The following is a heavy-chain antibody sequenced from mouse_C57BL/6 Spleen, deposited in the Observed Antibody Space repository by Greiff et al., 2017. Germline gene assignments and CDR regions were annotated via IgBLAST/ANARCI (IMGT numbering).Heavy chain of an antibody. CDR1: GYAFSSSW. CDR3: ARGNYSNHYWYFDV. CDR2: IYPGDGDA. D-gene: IGHD2-5*01. J-gene: IGHJ1*03. Sequence: QVRLKESGPELVKPGASVKISCKASGYAFSSSWMNWVKQRPGKGLEWIGRIYPGDGDANYNGKFKGKATLTADKSSSTAYMQLSSLTSEDSAVYFCARGNYSNHYWYFDVWGTGTTVTVSS. V-gene: IGHV1-82*01.